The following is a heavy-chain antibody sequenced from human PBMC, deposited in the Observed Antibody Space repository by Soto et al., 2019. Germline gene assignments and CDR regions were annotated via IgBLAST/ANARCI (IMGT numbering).Heavy chain of an antibody. CDR2: IWHDGGNK. D-gene: IGHD7-27*01. Sequence: VGSLRLSCASSVFTFSSYGMHWVRQSPGKWLEWVAFIWHDGGNKFYAEYVKGRFTISRDNSKNTLYLQMTSLSAEDTAMYYCARAGDVKTGFGKEDLGQRTLVIVSS. CDR1: VFTFSSYG. J-gene: IGHJ4*02. CDR3: ARAGDVKTGFGKED. V-gene: IGHV3-33*01.